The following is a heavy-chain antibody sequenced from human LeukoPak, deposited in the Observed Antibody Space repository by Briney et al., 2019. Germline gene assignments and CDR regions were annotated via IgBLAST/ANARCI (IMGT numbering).Heavy chain of an antibody. CDR1: GYTFTGYY. D-gene: IGHD6-13*01. V-gene: IGHV1-2*02. CDR2: INPNSGGT. J-gene: IGHJ3*02. Sequence: ASVKVSCKASGYTFTGYYMHWVRQAPGQGLEWMGWINPNSGGTNYAQKFQGRVTMTRDTSISTAYMELSRLRSDDTAVYYCARESVAAAGTGLGDALDIWGQGTMVTVSS. CDR3: ARESVAAAGTGLGDALDI.